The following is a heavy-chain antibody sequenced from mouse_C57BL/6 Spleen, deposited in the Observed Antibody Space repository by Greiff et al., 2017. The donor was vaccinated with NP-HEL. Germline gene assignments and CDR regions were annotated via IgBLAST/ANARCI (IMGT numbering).Heavy chain of an antibody. CDR1: GYTFTSYW. Sequence: VQLQQPGAELVKPGASVKMSCKASGYTFTSYWITWVKQRPGQGLEWIGDIYPGSGSTNYNEKFKSKATLTVDTSSSTAYMQLSSLTSEDSAVYYCARILDLLLQGADYWGKGTTLTDSS. V-gene: IGHV1-55*01. CDR3: ARILDLLLQGADY. J-gene: IGHJ2*01. D-gene: IGHD1-1*01. CDR2: IYPGSGST.